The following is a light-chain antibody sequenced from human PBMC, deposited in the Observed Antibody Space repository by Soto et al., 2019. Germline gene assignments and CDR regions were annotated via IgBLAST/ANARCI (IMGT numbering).Light chain of an antibody. V-gene: IGKV3-20*01. J-gene: IGKJ3*01. CDR2: GAS. CDR1: QSVSTTS. Sequence: EIVLTQSPGTLSLSPGERATLSCRASQSVSTTSLAWYQQKPGQAPRLLIYGASSRATGIPARFRGSGSGTDFTLTISRLEPEDFAVYYCQQYGSFPLTFGPGTKVEIK. CDR3: QQYGSFPLT.